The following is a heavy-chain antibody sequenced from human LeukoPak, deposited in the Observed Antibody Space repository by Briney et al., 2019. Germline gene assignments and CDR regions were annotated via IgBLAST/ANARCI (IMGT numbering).Heavy chain of an antibody. V-gene: IGHV3-43*01. J-gene: IGHJ6*03. Sequence: GGSLRLSCAASGFTFDDYTMHWVRQPRGKGLEWISLITWDGGTTYYADSVRGRSTISRDNSKNSLFLRMNSLRPEDTALYYCARDRTAEAGNDYYMGVWGNGTTVIVSS. CDR1: GFTFDDYT. CDR3: ARDRTAEAGNDYYMGV. D-gene: IGHD6-13*01. CDR2: ITWDGGTT.